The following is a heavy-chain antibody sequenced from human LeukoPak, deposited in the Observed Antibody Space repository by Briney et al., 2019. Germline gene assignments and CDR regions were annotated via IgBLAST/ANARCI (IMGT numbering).Heavy chain of an antibody. V-gene: IGHV3-23*01. Sequence: PGGSLRLSCAGSEFTFSSYSMNWVRQAPGKGLEWVSAISGSGGSTYYADSVKGRFTISRDNSKNTLYLQMNSLRAEDTAVYYCAKMGYCGGDCYRYYFHYWGQGTLVTVSS. CDR2: ISGSGGST. D-gene: IGHD2-21*02. CDR1: EFTFSSYS. CDR3: AKMGYCGGDCYRYYFHY. J-gene: IGHJ4*02.